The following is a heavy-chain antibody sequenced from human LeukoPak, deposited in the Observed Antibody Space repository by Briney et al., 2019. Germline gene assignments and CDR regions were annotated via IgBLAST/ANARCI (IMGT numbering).Heavy chain of an antibody. J-gene: IGHJ4*02. CDR3: ARSLFYYDSSGYQIDY. D-gene: IGHD3-22*01. CDR1: GYTFTSYG. Sequence: ASVKVSCQASGYTFTSYGISWVRPAPGQGLEWMGWISAYKGNTNYAQKLQGRVTMTTDTSTSTAYMELRSLRSDDTAVYYCARSLFYYDSSGYQIDYWGQGTLVTVSS. V-gene: IGHV1-18*01. CDR2: ISAYKGNT.